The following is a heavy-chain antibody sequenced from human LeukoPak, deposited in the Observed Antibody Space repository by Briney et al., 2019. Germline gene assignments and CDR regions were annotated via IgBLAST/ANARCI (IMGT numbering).Heavy chain of an antibody. CDR1: GGSISSYY. CDR3: ARRGSIGLDV. V-gene: IGHV4-59*08. J-gene: IGHJ6*02. D-gene: IGHD3-10*01. Sequence: PSETLSLTCTVAGGSISSYYWSWIRQPPGKGLEWIGYIYYSGNSIYNPSLKSRVTISVDTSKNQFSLKLTSVTAADTAVYYCARRGSIGLDVWGQGTTVTVSS. CDR2: IYYSGNS.